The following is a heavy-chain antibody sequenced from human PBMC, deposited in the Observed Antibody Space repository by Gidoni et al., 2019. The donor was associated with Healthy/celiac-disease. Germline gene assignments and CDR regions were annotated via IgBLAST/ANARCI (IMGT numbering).Heavy chain of an antibody. CDR1: GFTCSGYW. D-gene: IGHD6-13*01. CDR2: IKQDGSDK. V-gene: IGHV3-7*01. Sequence: EVQLVESGGGLVQPGGSLRLSCAAAGFTCSGYWMSWVRQAPGKGLEWVANIKQDGSDKYYGDSVMCRFTISRDNAKNSLYLQMNSLRAEDTAVYYCARERRGIAAAGTYYYYGMDVWGQGTTVTVSS. CDR3: ARERRGIAAAGTYYYYGMDV. J-gene: IGHJ6*02.